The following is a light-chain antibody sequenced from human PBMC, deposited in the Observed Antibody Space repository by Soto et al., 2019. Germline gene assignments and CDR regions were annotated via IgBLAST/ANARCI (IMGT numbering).Light chain of an antibody. V-gene: IGKV3-20*01. Sequence: EIVLTQSPGTLSLSPGERATLSCRASQSVSSSHLAWYQQKPGQAPRLLIYGASSRATGIPDRFSGSGSGTDFTLTISRLEPEDFAVYYCQQYCRTYTFGQGTKLEIK. J-gene: IGKJ2*01. CDR2: GAS. CDR3: QQYCRTYT. CDR1: QSVSSSH.